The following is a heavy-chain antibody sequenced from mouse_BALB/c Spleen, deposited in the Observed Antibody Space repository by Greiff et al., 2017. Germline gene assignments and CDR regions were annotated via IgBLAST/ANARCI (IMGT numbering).Heavy chain of an antibody. CDR2: IFPGSGNT. D-gene: IGHD1-2*01. J-gene: IGHJ4*01. CDR1: GYSFTSYY. V-gene: IGHV1-66*01. Sequence: VMLVESGPELVKPGASVKISCKASGYSFTSYYIHWVKQRPGQGLEWIGWIFPGSGNTKYNEKFKGKATLTADTSSSTAYMQLSSLTSEDSAVYFCANHYYGYWAMDYWGQGTSVTVSS. CDR3: ANHYYGYWAMDY.